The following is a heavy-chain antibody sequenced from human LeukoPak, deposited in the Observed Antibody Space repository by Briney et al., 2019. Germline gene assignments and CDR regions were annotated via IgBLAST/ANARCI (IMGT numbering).Heavy chain of an antibody. Sequence: ASVKVPCKASGYTFTTYNIHWVRQAPGQGLEWMGRIYAGSSSTIYAQKFQGRVTITRDTSTSTVYMELSSLRSEDTAVYYCARGNGYYWGQGTLVTVSS. CDR1: GYTFTTYN. V-gene: IGHV1-46*01. CDR2: IYAGSSST. J-gene: IGHJ4*02. D-gene: IGHD6-19*01. CDR3: ARGNGYY.